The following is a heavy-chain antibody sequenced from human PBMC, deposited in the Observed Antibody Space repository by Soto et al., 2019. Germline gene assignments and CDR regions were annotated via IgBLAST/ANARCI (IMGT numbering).Heavy chain of an antibody. J-gene: IGHJ6*02. CDR2: ISPYDDDT. V-gene: IGHV1-18*01. CDR3: ARGGYYDSSGSRNYHYYGMDV. D-gene: IGHD3-22*01. CDR1: GYTFSSYG. Sequence: QAQLVQSGPEVKKPGASVKVSCKASGYTFSSYGISWVRQAPVQGLEWLGWISPYDDDTKYAQNLQGRVRMTTDTSTRTVYMDLRSLRSDDTAIYYCARGGYYDSSGSRNYHYYGMDVWGQGTTVTVSS.